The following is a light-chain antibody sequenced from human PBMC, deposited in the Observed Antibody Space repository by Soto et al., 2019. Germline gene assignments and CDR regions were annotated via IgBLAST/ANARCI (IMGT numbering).Light chain of an antibody. Sequence: QMTQSPSSLSASVGDRVTITCRTSQSIGKFLNWYQQKPGKAPKLLIFAASTLQSAVPARFSASGSGTDYTLTITNLQPEDFARYYCQQSDSAPYTFGQGTNLEIK. CDR1: QSIGKF. CDR3: QQSDSAPYT. V-gene: IGKV1-39*01. CDR2: AAS. J-gene: IGKJ2*01.